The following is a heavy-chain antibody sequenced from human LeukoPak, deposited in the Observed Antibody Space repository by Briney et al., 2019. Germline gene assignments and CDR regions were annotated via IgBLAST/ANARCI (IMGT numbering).Heavy chain of an antibody. J-gene: IGHJ4*02. V-gene: IGHV3-33*01. CDR3: ARDDRDGYNQFDY. CDR2: IWYGGNNK. D-gene: IGHD5-24*01. Sequence: GGSLRLSCAASGFTFNSFAMHWVRQAPGKGLEWVAVIWYGGNNKYYADSVKGRFTISRDNSKNTVYLQMNSLRAEDTAVYYCARDDRDGYNQFDYWGQGTLVTVSS. CDR1: GFTFNSFA.